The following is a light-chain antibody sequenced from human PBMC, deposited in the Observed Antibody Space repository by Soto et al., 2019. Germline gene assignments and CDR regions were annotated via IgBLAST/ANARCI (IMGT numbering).Light chain of an antibody. CDR1: QSISSW. J-gene: IGKJ1*01. CDR2: DAS. Sequence: IRMYNSPATLSASVGDRVTITCRASQSISSWLAWYQQKPGKAPKLLIYDASSLESGVPSRFSGSGSGTEFTLTISSLQPDDFATYYCQQYNSYSTFCQGTKVDIK. V-gene: IGKV1-5*01. CDR3: QQYNSYST.